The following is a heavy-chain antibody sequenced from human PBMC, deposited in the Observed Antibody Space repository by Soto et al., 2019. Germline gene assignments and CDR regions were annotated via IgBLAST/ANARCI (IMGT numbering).Heavy chain of an antibody. V-gene: IGHV3-30-3*01. CDR2: ISYDGSNK. Sequence: QVQLVESGGGVVQPGRSLRLSCAASGFTFSSYAMHWVRQAPGKGLEWVAVISYDGSNKYYADSVKGRFTISRDNSKNTLYLQMNSRRAEDTAVYYCARDTDDYGDYYFDYWGQGTLVTVSS. D-gene: IGHD4-17*01. CDR1: GFTFSSYA. J-gene: IGHJ4*02. CDR3: ARDTDDYGDYYFDY.